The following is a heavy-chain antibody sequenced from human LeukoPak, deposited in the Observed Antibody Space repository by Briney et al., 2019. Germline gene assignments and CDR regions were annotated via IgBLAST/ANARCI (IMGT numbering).Heavy chain of an antibody. CDR3: ARGRGSGTFDY. D-gene: IGHD2-15*01. J-gene: IGHJ4*02. CDR2: MNPNSGNT. V-gene: IGHV1-8*01. CDR1: GYTFTSYD. Sequence: ASVKVSCKASGYTFTSYDINWVRQATGQGLEWMGWMNPNSGNTGYAQKFQGRVTMTRDMSTSTVYMELSSLRSEDTAVYYCARGRGSGTFDYWGQGTLVTVSS.